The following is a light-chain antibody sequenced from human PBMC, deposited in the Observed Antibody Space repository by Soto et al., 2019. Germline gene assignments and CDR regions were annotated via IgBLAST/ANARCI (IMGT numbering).Light chain of an antibody. J-gene: IGLJ3*02. Sequence: QLVLTQSPSASASLGASVKLTCTLSSGHSNYAIAWHQQQPEKGPRYLMRLNSDGSHNKGDGIPDRFSGSSSGAERYLIISRLQSEDEAEYYCQTWGTGIVVFGGGTKLTVL. CDR1: SGHSNYA. CDR3: QTWGTGIVV. V-gene: IGLV4-69*01. CDR2: LNSDGSH.